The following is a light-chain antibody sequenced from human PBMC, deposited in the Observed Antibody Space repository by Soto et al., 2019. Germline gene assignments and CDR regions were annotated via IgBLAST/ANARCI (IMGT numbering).Light chain of an antibody. V-gene: IGKV3-11*01. CDR2: DAS. CDR3: QQRSNWPPIT. CDR1: QSVSSY. Sequence: EIVLTQSPATLSLSPGERATLSCRASQSVSSYLAWYQQKPGQAPRLLIYDASNRATGIPARFSGSGSGTDSTLTISSLEPEDFAVYYCQQRSNWPPITFGQGTRLEI. J-gene: IGKJ5*01.